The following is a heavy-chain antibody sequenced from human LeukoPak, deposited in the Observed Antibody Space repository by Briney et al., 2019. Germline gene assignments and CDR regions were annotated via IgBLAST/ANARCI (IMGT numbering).Heavy chain of an antibody. CDR2: ISYDGSNK. Sequence: PGGSLRLSCAASGFTFSSYGMHWVRQAPGKGLEWVAVISYDGSNKHYADSVKGRFTISRDNSKNTLYLQMNSLRAEDTAVYYCAKWVGAAAGYYFDYWGQGTLVTASS. CDR3: AKWVGAAAGYYFDY. CDR1: GFTFSSYG. J-gene: IGHJ4*02. V-gene: IGHV3-30*18. D-gene: IGHD6-13*01.